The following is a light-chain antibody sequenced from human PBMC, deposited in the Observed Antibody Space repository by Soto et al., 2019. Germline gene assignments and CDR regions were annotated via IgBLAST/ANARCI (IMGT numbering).Light chain of an antibody. Sequence: SPATLSVSPGERATLSCRASQSVGSNLAWYQKKPGQAPRLLIYGASIRATGFPARFSGSGSGTDFTFTFTSLQSEDFALFYCQQYKNRPTFGQGTRLEIK. J-gene: IGKJ5*01. CDR2: GAS. V-gene: IGKV3-15*01. CDR1: QSVGSN. CDR3: QQYKNRPT.